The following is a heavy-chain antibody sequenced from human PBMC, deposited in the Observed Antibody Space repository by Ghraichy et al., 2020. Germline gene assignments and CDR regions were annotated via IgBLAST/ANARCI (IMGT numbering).Heavy chain of an antibody. V-gene: IGHV3-21*06. D-gene: IGHD1-26*01. CDR2: ISSSGSYR. Sequence: GGSLRLSCAASGFTFSRYSMNWVRQAPGKGLEWVSSISSSGSYRYYADSVKGRFTISRDNAKNSLYLQMNTLRAEDTAVYYCAKVGAISPPSLYYFDYGGQGTLVTVSS. CDR1: GFTFSRYS. CDR3: AKVGAISPPSLYYFDY. J-gene: IGHJ4*02.